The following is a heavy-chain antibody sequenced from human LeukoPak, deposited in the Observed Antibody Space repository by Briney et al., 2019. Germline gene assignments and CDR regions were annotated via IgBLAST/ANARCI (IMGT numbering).Heavy chain of an antibody. Sequence: ASVKVSCKASGYSFTGYYIHWVRQAPGQGLEWMGWINPDGGVTKSAQNFQGRVTMTRDKSINTVYMELSGLTSDDTALYYCARGPNHYYYMDFWGAGTTVSVSS. D-gene: IGHD2-8*01. CDR1: GYSFTGYY. V-gene: IGHV1-2*02. CDR3: ARGPNHYYYMDF. J-gene: IGHJ6*03. CDR2: INPDGGVT.